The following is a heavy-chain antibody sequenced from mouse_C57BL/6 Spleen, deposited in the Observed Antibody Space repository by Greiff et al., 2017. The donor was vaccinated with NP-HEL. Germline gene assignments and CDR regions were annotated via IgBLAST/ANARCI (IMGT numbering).Heavy chain of an antibody. CDR2: IYPGDGDT. CDR3: ARSNHYYGSSPRYFDV. V-gene: IGHV1-82*01. CDR1: GYAFSSSW. Sequence: QVQLQQSGPELVKPGASVKISCKASGYAFSSSWMNWVKQRPGKGLEWIGRIYPGDGDTNYTGKFKGKATLTADKSSSTAYMQLSSLTSEDSAVYFCARSNHYYGSSPRYFDVWGTGTTVTVSS. J-gene: IGHJ1*03. D-gene: IGHD1-1*01.